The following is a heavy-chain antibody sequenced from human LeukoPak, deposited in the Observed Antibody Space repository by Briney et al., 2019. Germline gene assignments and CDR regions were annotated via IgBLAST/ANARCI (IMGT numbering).Heavy chain of an antibody. J-gene: IGHJ5*02. V-gene: IGHV3-7*03. CDR2: IKQDGSEK. D-gene: IGHD3-9*01. CDR3: ARELRDFDWLLSTSEGHNWFDP. Sequence: PGGSLRLSCAASGFTFSSYGMHWVRQAPGEGLEWVANIKQDGSEKYYVDSVKGRFTISRDNAKNSLYLQMSSLRAEDTAVYYCARELRDFDWLLSTSEGHNWFDPWGQGTLVTVSS. CDR1: GFTFSSYG.